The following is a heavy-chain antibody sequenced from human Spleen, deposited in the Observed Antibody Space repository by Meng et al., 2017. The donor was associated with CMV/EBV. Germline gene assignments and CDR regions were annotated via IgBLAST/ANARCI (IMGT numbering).Heavy chain of an antibody. CDR2: INPGDSNT. CDR3: ARQSGTYLPYYYYGMDV. Sequence: GGSLRLSCETSGYNFTSYWIGWVRQMPGKGLEWMGIINPGDSNTRYRPSFQGQVTISADKSISTAYLQWKSLTASDTAMYYCARQSGTYLPYYYYGMDVWGQGTTVTVSS. V-gene: IGHV5-51*01. D-gene: IGHD1-26*01. CDR1: GYNFTSYW. J-gene: IGHJ6*02.